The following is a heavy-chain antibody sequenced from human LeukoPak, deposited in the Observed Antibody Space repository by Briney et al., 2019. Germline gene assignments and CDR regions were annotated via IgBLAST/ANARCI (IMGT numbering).Heavy chain of an antibody. V-gene: IGHV3-30*03. CDR2: ISSDGGNK. J-gene: IGHJ4*02. Sequence: GTSLRLSCAASGFTFSTSGMYWVRQAPGKGLEWVAVISSDGGNKYYADSVKGRFTISRDNSKNTLYLQMNSLRAEDTAVYYCARGYCSGGSCYPDYFDYWGQGTLVTVSS. CDR3: ARGYCSGGSCYPDYFDY. D-gene: IGHD2-15*01. CDR1: GFTFSTSG.